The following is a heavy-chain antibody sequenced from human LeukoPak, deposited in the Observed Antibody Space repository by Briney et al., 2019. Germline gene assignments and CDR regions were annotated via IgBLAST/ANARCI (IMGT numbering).Heavy chain of an antibody. CDR3: ARGIGDYSDIVVVPAAIPLDY. D-gene: IGHD2-2*01. Sequence: SVKVSCKASGGTFSSYAISWVRQAPGQGLEWMGGIIPTFGTANYAQKFQGRVTITADESTSTAYMELSSLRSEDTAVYYCARGIGDYSDIVVVPAAIPLDYWGQGTLVTVSS. V-gene: IGHV1-69*01. CDR1: GGTFSSYA. CDR2: IIPTFGTA. J-gene: IGHJ4*02.